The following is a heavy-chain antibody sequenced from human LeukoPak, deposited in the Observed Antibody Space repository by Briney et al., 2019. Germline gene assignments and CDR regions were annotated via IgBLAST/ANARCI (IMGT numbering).Heavy chain of an antibody. CDR3: VRDPDALDY. J-gene: IGHJ4*02. Sequence: LAGGSLRLSCAASGFTFSRYSMTWVRQAPGKGLEWVSYIRGSGGTTYYADSVKGRFTISRDNAKNSLYLQLNSLRDEDTAVYYCVRDPDALDYWGQGTLVTVSS. V-gene: IGHV3-48*02. CDR1: GFTFSRYS. CDR2: IRGSGGTT.